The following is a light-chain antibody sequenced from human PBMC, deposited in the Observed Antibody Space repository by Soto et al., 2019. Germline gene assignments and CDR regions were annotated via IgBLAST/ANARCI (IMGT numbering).Light chain of an antibody. J-gene: IGKJ4*01. CDR2: DAS. CDR3: QQRSDWPLT. V-gene: IGKV3-11*01. CDR1: QSVSSS. Sequence: EIVLTQSPATLSLSPGERATLSCRASQSVSSSLAWYQQRPGQAPRLLIYDASNRATGIPARFSGSGSGTDFTLTIGSLEPEDFAVYYCQQRSDWPLTFGGGTKVEIK.